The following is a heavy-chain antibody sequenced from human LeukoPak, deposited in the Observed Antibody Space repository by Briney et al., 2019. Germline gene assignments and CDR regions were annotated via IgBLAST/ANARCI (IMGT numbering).Heavy chain of an antibody. D-gene: IGHD5-18*01. CDR2: IYYSGTT. V-gene: IGHV4-39*01. CDR1: GGSISSTSYY. J-gene: IGHJ6*03. Sequence: SETLSLTCTVSGGSISSTSYYWGWIRQPPGKGLEWIGSIYYSGTTYYNPSLKSRVTISVDTSKNQFSLKLSSVTAADTAVYYCARHPEKLYSLYYYYYMDVWGKGTTVTVS. CDR3: ARHPEKLYSLYYYYYMDV.